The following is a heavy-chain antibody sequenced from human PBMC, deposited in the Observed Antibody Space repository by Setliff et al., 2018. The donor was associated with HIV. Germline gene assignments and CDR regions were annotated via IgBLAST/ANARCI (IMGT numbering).Heavy chain of an antibody. CDR3: ARDRVESFWDGELKYMDV. D-gene: IGHD3-10*01. CDR1: GFTVSSKY. V-gene: IGHV3-53*01. CDR2: ISSGGST. Sequence: PGGSLRLSCAASGFTVSSKYMSWVRQAPGKGLEWVSGISSGGSTYYADSVKGRFTISRDSSRNTLHLQMDSLRAEDTALYYCARDRVESFWDGELKYMDVWGKGTTVTVSS. J-gene: IGHJ6*03.